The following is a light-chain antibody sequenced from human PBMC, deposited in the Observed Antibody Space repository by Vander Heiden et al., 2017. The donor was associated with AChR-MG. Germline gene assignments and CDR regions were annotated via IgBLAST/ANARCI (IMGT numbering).Light chain of an antibody. CDR1: QSISSY. CDR2: GSS. Sequence: IQMTQSPSSLSASVGGRVTITCRASQSISSYLNWFQQKPGKAPNLLIYGSSSLKRGVPSKFSGSKSGTDFTLTISSLQPEDFATYYCQQTYSVPLTFGVGTKVEI. CDR3: QQTYSVPLT. J-gene: IGKJ4*01. V-gene: IGKV1-39*01.